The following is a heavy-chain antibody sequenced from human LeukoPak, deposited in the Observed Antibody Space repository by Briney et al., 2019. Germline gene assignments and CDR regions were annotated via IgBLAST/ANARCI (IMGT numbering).Heavy chain of an antibody. V-gene: IGHV4-34*01. CDR3: ARTPYYFDY. J-gene: IGHJ4*02. Sequence: SETLSLTCAVYGGSFSGYYWSWIRQPPGKGLVWIGEINHSGSTNYNPSLKSRVTISVDTSKNQFSLKLSSVTAADTAVYYCARTPYYFDYWGQGTLVTVSS. CDR2: INHSGST. CDR1: GGSFSGYY.